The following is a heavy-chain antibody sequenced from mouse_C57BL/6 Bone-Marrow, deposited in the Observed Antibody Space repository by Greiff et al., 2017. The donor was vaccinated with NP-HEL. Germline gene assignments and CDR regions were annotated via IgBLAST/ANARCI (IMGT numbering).Heavy chain of an antibody. D-gene: IGHD1-1*01. J-gene: IGHJ2*01. Sequence: QVHVKQSGAELARPGASVKLSCKASGYTFTSYGISWVKQRTGQGLEWIGEIYPRSGNTYYNEKFKGKATLTADKSSSTAYMELRSLTSEDSAVYFCASPYYYGRSPYYFDYWGQGTTLTVSS. CDR1: GYTFTSYG. V-gene: IGHV1-81*01. CDR2: IYPRSGNT. CDR3: ASPYYYGRSPYYFDY.